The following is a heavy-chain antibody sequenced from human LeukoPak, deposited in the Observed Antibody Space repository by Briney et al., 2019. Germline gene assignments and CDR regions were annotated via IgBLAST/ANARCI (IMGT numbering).Heavy chain of an antibody. Sequence: ASVKVSCKASGYTFTCYYMHWVRQAPGQGLEWMGWINPNSGGTNYAQKFQGRVTMTRDTSISTAYMELSRLRSDDTAVYYCARGSPRSVVLMVYACDYWGQGTLVTVSS. CDR1: GYTFTCYY. D-gene: IGHD2-8*01. CDR3: ARGSPRSVVLMVYACDY. J-gene: IGHJ4*02. CDR2: INPNSGGT. V-gene: IGHV1-2*02.